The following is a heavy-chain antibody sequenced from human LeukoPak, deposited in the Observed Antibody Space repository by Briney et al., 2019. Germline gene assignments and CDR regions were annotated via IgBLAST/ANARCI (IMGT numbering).Heavy chain of an antibody. CDR1: GYTFDDYG. J-gene: IGHJ6*03. CDR2: ITSSGTYI. D-gene: IGHD1-26*01. CDR3: ARDPYSGNYGNDYYYYMDV. V-gene: IGHV3-21*01. Sequence: GGSLRLSCVASGYTFDDYGMSWVRQAPGKAMEWVSSITSSGTYIFYADSAKGRFAISRDNAKNSLYLQMDSLGPEDTAVYYCARDPYSGNYGNDYYYYMDVWGKGTTVTISS.